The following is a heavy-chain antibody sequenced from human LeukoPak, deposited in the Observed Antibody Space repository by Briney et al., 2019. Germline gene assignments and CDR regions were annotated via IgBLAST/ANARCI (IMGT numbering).Heavy chain of an antibody. V-gene: IGHV3-73*01. CDR3: ARGPLQSYDAFDI. D-gene: IGHD5-24*01. Sequence: GGSLKLSCAASGFTFSGSAMHWVRQASGKGLEWVGRIRSKANSYATAYAASVKGRFTISRDDSKNTAYLQMNSLKTEDTAVYYCARGPLQSYDAFDIWGQGTMATVSS. CDR2: IRSKANSYAT. CDR1: GFTFSGSA. J-gene: IGHJ3*02.